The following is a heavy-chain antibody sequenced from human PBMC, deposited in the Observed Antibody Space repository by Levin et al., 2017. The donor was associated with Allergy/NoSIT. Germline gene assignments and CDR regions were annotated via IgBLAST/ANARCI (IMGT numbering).Heavy chain of an antibody. CDR1: GFTFRSSW. Sequence: GESLKISCAASGFTFRSSWMHWVRQVPGKGLVWVSHISDDGRNSAYADSVKGRFTISRDNARNRLYLQMNSLRVEDTAVYFCARAGDGGFSYSFDTWGQGTLVAVSS. D-gene: IGHD3-10*01. J-gene: IGHJ3*02. CDR3: ARAGDGGFSYSFDT. V-gene: IGHV3-74*01. CDR2: ISDDGRNS.